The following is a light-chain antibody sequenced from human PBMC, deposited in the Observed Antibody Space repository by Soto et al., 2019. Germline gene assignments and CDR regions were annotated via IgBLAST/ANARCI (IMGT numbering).Light chain of an antibody. CDR3: SSYAGINNLGV. V-gene: IGLV2-8*01. CDR1: SSDVGGYKY. CDR2: EVN. Sequence: QSALTQPPSASGSPGQSVTISCTGTSSDVGGYKYVSWYQQHPGKAPKLMIFEVNKRPSGVADRFSGSKSRNTASLTVSGLQAEDEADYYCSSYAGINNLGVFGTGTKVTVL. J-gene: IGLJ1*01.